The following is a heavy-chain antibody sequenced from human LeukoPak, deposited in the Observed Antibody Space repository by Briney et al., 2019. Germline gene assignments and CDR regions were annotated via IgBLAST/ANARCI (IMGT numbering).Heavy chain of an antibody. D-gene: IGHD3-22*01. CDR2: ISRRSVGTA. V-gene: IGHV3-23*01. CDR1: GFTCSANA. Sequence: GGTLRLYSAASGFTCSANAMTWVPPAPGQGLKWVSTISRRSVGTAYYADSVKDRYTISRDNSNNTLYLQMNSLRAEDTAVYYGVKDDFSSIIIVGALDIWGQGTMVTVSS. J-gene: IGHJ3*02. CDR3: VKDDFSSIIIVGALDI.